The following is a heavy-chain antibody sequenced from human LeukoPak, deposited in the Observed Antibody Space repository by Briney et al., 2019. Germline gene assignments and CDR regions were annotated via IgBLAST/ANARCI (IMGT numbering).Heavy chain of an antibody. CDR1: GYTFTDYF. CDR2: INPNICDA. Sequence: ASVKVSCKASGYTFTDYFIHWVRQAPGQGVEWMGWINPNICDASYAQKFQDRVTMTRDSSINTAYIQLRRLTSDETAVYYCARMALDGGDSSGFDSWGQGTLVTVSS. V-gene: IGHV1-2*02. J-gene: IGHJ5*01. D-gene: IGHD2-21*02. CDR3: ARMALDGGDSSGFDS.